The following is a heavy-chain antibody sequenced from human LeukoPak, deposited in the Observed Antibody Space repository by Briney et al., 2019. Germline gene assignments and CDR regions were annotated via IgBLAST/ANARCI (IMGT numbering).Heavy chain of an antibody. D-gene: IGHD5-18*01. J-gene: IGHJ6*04. CDR1: GFTVSSNY. CDR3: AKDGSYETYSYYVMAV. V-gene: IGHV3-23*01. Sequence: PGGSLRLSCAASGFTVSSNYMSWVRQAPGKGLEWVSAISGSGGSTYYADSVKGRFTISRDNSKNTLYLQMNSLRAEDTAVYYCAKDGSYETYSYYVMAVGGKGTTVTVSS. CDR2: ISGSGGST.